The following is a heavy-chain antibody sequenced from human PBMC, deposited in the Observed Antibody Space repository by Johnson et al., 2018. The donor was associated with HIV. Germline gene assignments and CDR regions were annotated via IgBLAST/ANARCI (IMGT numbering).Heavy chain of an antibody. J-gene: IGHJ3*02. CDR1: GFTFSNAW. CDR3: KAEFRYGDI. D-gene: IGHD3-16*02. Sequence: VQLVESGGGLVKPGGSLRLSCAASGFTFSNAWMSWVRQTPGKGLEWVGRIKNKTDGGTIDYAAPVKHKFTISRDVSTNTLYLQMNSLKTEDTAVYYCKAEFRYGDIWGRGTMVTVSS. CDR2: IKNKTDGGTI. V-gene: IGHV3-15*05.